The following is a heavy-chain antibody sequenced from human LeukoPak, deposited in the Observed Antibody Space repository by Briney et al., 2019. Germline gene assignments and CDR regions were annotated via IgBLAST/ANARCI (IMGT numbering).Heavy chain of an antibody. D-gene: IGHD6-19*01. CDR2: IYYSGST. V-gene: IGHV4-59*08. Sequence: PSEXXSLTCTVSGGSISSYYWSWIRQPPGKGLEWIGYIYYSGSTNYNPSLTSRVTISVDTSKNQFSLKLSSVTAADTAVYYCASSYSSGWYYFDYWGQGTLVTVSS. J-gene: IGHJ4*02. CDR3: ASSYSSGWYYFDY. CDR1: GGSISSYY.